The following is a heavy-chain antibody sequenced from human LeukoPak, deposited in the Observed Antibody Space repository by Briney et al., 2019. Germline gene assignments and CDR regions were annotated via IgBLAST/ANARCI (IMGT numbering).Heavy chain of an antibody. CDR1: GYIFNDYY. J-gene: IGHJ4*02. D-gene: IGHD4-17*01. V-gene: IGHV1-2*02. Sequence: RASVKVSCKASGYIFNDYYIQWVRQAPGQGLEGMGWINPKRGGTKYVQKFQGRGTITSDTSMSTVYMEMSRLRSDATAVYYCARVRYDYGAKDIDYWGQGTMVTVSS. CDR3: ARVRYDYGAKDIDY. CDR2: INPKRGGT.